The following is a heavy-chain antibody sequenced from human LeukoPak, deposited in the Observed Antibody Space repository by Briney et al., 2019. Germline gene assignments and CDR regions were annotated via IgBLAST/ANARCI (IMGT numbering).Heavy chain of an antibody. Sequence: SETLSLTCTVSGGSISSYFWSWIRQPPGKGLEWIGYIYYSGSTNYNPSLKSRVTISVDTSKNQFFLRLSSVTAADTAVYYCARETYGSGSYYTEYWGQGTLVTVSS. CDR3: ARETYGSGSYYTEY. J-gene: IGHJ4*02. D-gene: IGHD3-10*01. V-gene: IGHV4-59*01. CDR1: GGSISSYF. CDR2: IYYSGST.